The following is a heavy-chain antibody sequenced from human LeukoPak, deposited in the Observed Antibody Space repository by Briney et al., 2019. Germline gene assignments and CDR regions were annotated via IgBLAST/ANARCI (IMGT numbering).Heavy chain of an antibody. CDR2: ISGSGGST. V-gene: IGHV3-23*01. CDR1: GFTFSSYA. CDR3: AKVTMVRGVIFDY. D-gene: IGHD3-10*01. J-gene: IGHJ4*02. Sequence: GGSLRLSCAASGFTFSSYAVSWVRQAPGKGLEWVSAISGSGGSTYYADSVKGRFTISRDNSKNTLYLQMNSLRAEDTAVYYCAKVTMVRGVIFDYWGQGTLVTVSS.